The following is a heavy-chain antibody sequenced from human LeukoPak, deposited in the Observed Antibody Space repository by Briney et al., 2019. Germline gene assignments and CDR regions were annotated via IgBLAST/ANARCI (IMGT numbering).Heavy chain of an antibody. J-gene: IGHJ6*02. V-gene: IGHV3-23*01. D-gene: IGHD3-22*01. CDR2: ISASGGST. Sequence: SGGSLRLSCAASGFTFSNFAMSWVRQAPGKGLEWVSVISASGGSTYYADSVKGRFTISRDNPKNTLYLQMNSLRAEDTAVYYCAKDRSSGYYYYYGMDVWGQGTTVTVSS. CDR3: AKDRSSGYYYYYGMDV. CDR1: GFTFSNFA.